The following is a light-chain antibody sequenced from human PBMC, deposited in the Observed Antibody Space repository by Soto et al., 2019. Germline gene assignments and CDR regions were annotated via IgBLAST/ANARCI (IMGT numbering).Light chain of an antibody. CDR3: QQYSDSPLT. J-gene: IGKJ4*01. V-gene: IGKV3-20*01. CDR2: GAS. Sequence: EIVLTQSPGTLSLSPGERATLSCRASQTVRTNSLAWFQHKPGQAPRLLIYGASSRATGIPDRFSGSGSGKDFNLTINRLEPEDFAVYFCQQYSDSPLTCGGGTKVEIK. CDR1: QTVRTNS.